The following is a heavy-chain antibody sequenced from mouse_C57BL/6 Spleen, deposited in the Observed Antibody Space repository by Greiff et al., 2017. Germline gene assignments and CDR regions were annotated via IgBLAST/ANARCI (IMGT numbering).Heavy chain of an antibody. CDR2: IDPSDSYT. CDR3: ARSGSSYVWFAY. CDR1: GYTFTSYW. J-gene: IGHJ3*01. Sequence: QVQLQQPGAELVMPGASVKLSCKASGYTFTSYWMHWVKQRPGQGLEWIGEIDPSDSYTNYNQKFKGKSTLTVDKSSSTAYMQLSSLTSEDSAVYYCARSGSSYVWFAYWGQGTLVTVSA. D-gene: IGHD1-1*01. V-gene: IGHV1-69*01.